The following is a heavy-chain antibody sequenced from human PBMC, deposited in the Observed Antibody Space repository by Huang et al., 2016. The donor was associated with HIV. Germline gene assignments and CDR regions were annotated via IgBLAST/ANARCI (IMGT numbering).Heavy chain of an antibody. CDR1: GFTFGDYA. D-gene: IGHD6-13*01. CDR2: IRSKAYGETT. J-gene: IGHJ4*02. V-gene: IGHV3-49*03. Sequence: EVQLVESGGGLVQPGRSLRLSCTASGFTFGDYAMSWFRQAPWKGLDWVGFIRSKAYGETTDYAASVKGRFTISRHDSKSIAYLQMNSLKTEDTAVYYCARDRFIYSTSWSYYFDYWGQGTLVTVSS. CDR3: ARDRFIYSTSWSYYFDY.